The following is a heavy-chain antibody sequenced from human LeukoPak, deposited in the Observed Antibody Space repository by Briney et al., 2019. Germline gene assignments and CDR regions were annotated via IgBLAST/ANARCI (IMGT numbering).Heavy chain of an antibody. CDR2: ISFDGRNK. CDR1: GFPFSTYG. V-gene: IGHV3-30*18. D-gene: IGHD6-13*01. CDR3: AKGGVSAAGGNWFDP. J-gene: IGHJ5*02. Sequence: PGGSLRLSCAASGFPFSTYGMHWVRQAPGKGLEWVAVISFDGRNKNYADSVKGRFTISRDNSKNTLYLQMISLTTEDTAVYYCAKGGVSAAGGNWFDPWGHGTLVIVSS.